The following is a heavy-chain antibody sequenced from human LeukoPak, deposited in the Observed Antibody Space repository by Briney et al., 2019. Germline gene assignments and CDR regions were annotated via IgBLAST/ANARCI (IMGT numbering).Heavy chain of an antibody. CDR2: IYTSGST. J-gene: IGHJ6*03. D-gene: IGHD3-3*01. V-gene: IGHV4-61*02. CDR3: ARDPTTLTIFGNYYYMDV. CDR1: GGSISSGSYY. Sequence: NPSETLSLTCTVSGGSISSGSYYWSWIRQPAGKGLEWIGRIYTSGSTNYNSSLKSRVTISVDTSKNQFSLKLSSVTAAETAVYYCARDPTTLTIFGNYYYMDVWGKGTTVTVSS.